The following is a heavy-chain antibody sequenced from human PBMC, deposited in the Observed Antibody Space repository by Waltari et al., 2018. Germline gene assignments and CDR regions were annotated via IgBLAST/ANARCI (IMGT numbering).Heavy chain of an antibody. J-gene: IGHJ5*02. CDR2: IYPGYSDT. Sequence: EVQLVQSGAEVKKPGESLTISCKGSGYSFTSYWIGWVRQMPGKGLEWMGIIYPGYSDTRYSPSFQGQVTISADKSISTAYLQWSSLKASDTAMYYCARSPMGDYEGWWFDPWGQGTLVTVSS. D-gene: IGHD4-17*01. CDR1: GYSFTSYW. CDR3: ARSPMGDYEGWWFDP. V-gene: IGHV5-51*03.